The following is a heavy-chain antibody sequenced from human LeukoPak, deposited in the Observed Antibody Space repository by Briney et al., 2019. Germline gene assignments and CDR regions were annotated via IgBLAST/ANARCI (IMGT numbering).Heavy chain of an antibody. CDR1: GFTFSNAW. CDR3: TGRGPGYYYYYMDV. Sequence: GGSLRLSCAASGFTFSNAWMSWVRQAPGKGLEWVGRIKSKTDGGTTDYAAPVKGRFTISRDDSKNTLYLQMNSLKTEDTAVYYCTGRGPGYYYYYMDVWGKGTTVTVSS. D-gene: IGHD3-10*01. J-gene: IGHJ6*03. CDR2: IKSKTDGGTT. V-gene: IGHV3-15*01.